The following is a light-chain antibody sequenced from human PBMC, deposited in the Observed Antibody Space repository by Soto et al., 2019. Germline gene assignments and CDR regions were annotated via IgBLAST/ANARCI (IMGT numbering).Light chain of an antibody. V-gene: IGKV1-8*01. J-gene: IGKJ1*01. CDR2: EAS. Sequence: AIRMTQSPSSLSASTGDRVTITCRASQGISSYLAWYQQKPGKAPKVLIYEASSLESGVPSRFSGSGSGTEFTLTISSLQSEDFGIYYCQQYNHWPWTFGQGTKVDI. CDR1: QGISSY. CDR3: QQYNHWPWT.